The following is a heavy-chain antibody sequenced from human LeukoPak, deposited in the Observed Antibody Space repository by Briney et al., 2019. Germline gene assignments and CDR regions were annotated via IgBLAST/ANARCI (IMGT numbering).Heavy chain of an antibody. CDR3: ARSSSGELPLDY. J-gene: IGHJ4*02. D-gene: IGHD1-26*01. V-gene: IGHV1-2*02. CDR1: GYTFTGYY. CDR2: INPNSGGT. Sequence: ASVKVSCKASGYTFTGYYMHWVRQAPGQGLEWMGWINPNSGGTNYAQKFQGRVTMTRDTSIGTAYMELSRLRSDDTAVYYCARSSSGELPLDYWGQGTLVTVSS.